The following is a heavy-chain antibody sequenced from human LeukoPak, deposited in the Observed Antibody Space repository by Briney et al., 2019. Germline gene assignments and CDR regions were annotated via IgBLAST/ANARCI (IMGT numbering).Heavy chain of an antibody. Sequence: ASVKVSCKASGYTFTSYYMHWVRQAPGQGLEWMGIINPSGGSTSYAQKFQGRVTMTRDTSTSTVYMELSSLRSEDTAVYYCARGSLEPPSFQYFQHWGQGTPVTVSS. CDR3: ARGSLEPPSFQYFQH. J-gene: IGHJ1*01. CDR1: GYTFTSYY. CDR2: INPSGGST. V-gene: IGHV1-46*01. D-gene: IGHD1-1*01.